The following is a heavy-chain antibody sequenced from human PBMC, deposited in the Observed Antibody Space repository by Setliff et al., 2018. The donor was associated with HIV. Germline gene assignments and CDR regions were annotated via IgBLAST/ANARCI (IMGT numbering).Heavy chain of an antibody. CDR3: ARMATVYYYYMDV. CDR1: GYTFTSYA. Sequence: EASVKVSCKASGYTFTSYAMNWVRQAPGQGLEWMGWINTNTGNPTYAQGFTGRFVFSLDTSVSTAYLQISSLKAEDTAVYYCARMATVYYYYMDVWGKGTTVTVSS. J-gene: IGHJ6*03. CDR2: INTNTGNP. V-gene: IGHV7-4-1*02. D-gene: IGHD4-4*01.